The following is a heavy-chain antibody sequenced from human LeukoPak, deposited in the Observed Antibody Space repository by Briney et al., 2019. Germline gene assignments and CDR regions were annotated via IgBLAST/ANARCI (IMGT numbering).Heavy chain of an antibody. CDR3: AREMRPLITMVRGVIMN. J-gene: IGHJ4*02. CDR1: GFTFSSYA. V-gene: IGHV3-23*01. D-gene: IGHD3-10*01. CDR2: ISGSGGST. Sequence: PGGSLRLSCAASGFTFSSYAMSWVRQAPGKGLEWVSAISGSGGSTYYADSVKGRFTISRDNSKNTLYLQMNSLRAEDTAVYYCAREMRPLITMVRGVIMNWGQGTLVTVSS.